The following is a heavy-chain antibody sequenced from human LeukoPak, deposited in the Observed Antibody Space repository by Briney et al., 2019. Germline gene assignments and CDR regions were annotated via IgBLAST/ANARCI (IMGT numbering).Heavy chain of an antibody. CDR3: ARAHYDFWSGYSYYYYYMDV. Sequence: SETLSLTCTVSGGSISSYYWSWIRQPPGKGLEWIGYIYYSGSTNYSPSLKSRVTISVDTSKNQFSLKLSSVTAADTAVYYCARAHYDFWSGYSYYYYYMDVWGKGTTVTVSS. J-gene: IGHJ6*03. CDR1: GGSISSYY. D-gene: IGHD3-3*01. V-gene: IGHV4-59*01. CDR2: IYYSGST.